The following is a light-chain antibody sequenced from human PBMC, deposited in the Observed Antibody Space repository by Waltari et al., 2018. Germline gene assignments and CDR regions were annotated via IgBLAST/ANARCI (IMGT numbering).Light chain of an antibody. Sequence: IKMTNSPSPLSESVGERVTSTCRASHDISNYLTWFQQKPGKVPKFLIYAASTLQSGVPSRFGGSGSGTDFTLTISSLQPEDFATYFCQQYNSYPQTFGQGTKVEIK. CDR1: HDISNY. V-gene: IGKV1-16*01. J-gene: IGKJ1*01. CDR3: QQYNSYPQT. CDR2: AAS.